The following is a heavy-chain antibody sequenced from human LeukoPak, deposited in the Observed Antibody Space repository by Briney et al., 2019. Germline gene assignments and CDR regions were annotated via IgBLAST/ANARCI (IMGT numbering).Heavy chain of an antibody. J-gene: IGHJ5*02. Sequence: GGSLRLSCAASGFTFSSYAMSWVRQAPGKGLEWVSAISGRGGSTYYADSVKGRFTISRDNSKNTLYLQMNSLRAEDTAVYYCAKALNPNCGGDCNWFDPWGQGTLVTVSS. CDR1: GFTFSSYA. V-gene: IGHV3-23*01. CDR2: ISGRGGST. D-gene: IGHD2-21*02. CDR3: AKALNPNCGGDCNWFDP.